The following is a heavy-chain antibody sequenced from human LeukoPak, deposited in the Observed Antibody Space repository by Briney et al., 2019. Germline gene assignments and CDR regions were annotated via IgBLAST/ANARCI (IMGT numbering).Heavy chain of an antibody. J-gene: IGHJ5*02. Sequence: ASVKVSCKASGYTFTSYAMNWVRQAPGQGLEWMGWINTNTGNPTYAQGFTGRFVFSLDTSVSTAYLQISSLKAEDTAVYYCARAVNYYDSSGYYLAGNWFDPWGQGTLVTVSS. V-gene: IGHV7-4-1*02. CDR2: INTNTGNP. CDR3: ARAVNYYDSSGYYLAGNWFDP. CDR1: GYTFTSYA. D-gene: IGHD3-22*01.